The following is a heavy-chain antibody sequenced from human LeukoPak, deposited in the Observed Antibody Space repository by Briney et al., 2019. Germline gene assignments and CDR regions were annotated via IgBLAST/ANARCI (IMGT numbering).Heavy chain of an antibody. J-gene: IGHJ4*02. CDR2: MNPNSGNT. Sequence: GASVKVSCKASGYTFTNYDINWVRQATGQGLEWMGWMNPNSGNTGYAQKFQGRVTMTRNTSISTAYMELSSLRSEDTAVYYCARVGGYSYGYSIGHGGQGTLVTVSS. V-gene: IGHV1-8*01. D-gene: IGHD5-18*01. CDR3: ARVGGYSYGYSIGH. CDR1: GYTFTNYD.